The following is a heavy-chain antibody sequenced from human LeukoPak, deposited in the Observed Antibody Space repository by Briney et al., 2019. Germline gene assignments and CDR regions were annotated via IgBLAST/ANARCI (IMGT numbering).Heavy chain of an antibody. CDR1: GFTFSSYS. CDR2: IWYDGSDK. J-gene: IGHJ4*02. CDR3: AKGKGQNWDPFDY. D-gene: IGHD7-27*01. Sequence: GGSLRLSCAASGFTFSSYSMNWVRQAPGKGLEWVAVIWYDGSDKYYADSVKGRFTISRDNSKNTLYLQMNSLRAEDTAVYYCAKGKGQNWDPFDYWGQGTLVTVSS. V-gene: IGHV3-33*06.